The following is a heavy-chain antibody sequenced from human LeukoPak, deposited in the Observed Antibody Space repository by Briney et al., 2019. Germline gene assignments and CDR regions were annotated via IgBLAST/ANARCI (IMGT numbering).Heavy chain of an antibody. Sequence: GSLRLSCAASGFTFSIYGMSWVRQAPGKGLEWVSSISASGGSTYYADSVKGRFTISRDNSKNTLYLQMNSLRAEDTAVYYCAKDWNIVTTIGDYFDYWGQGTLVTVSS. D-gene: IGHD5-12*01. CDR2: ISASGGST. CDR1: GFTFSIYG. J-gene: IGHJ4*02. CDR3: AKDWNIVTTIGDYFDY. V-gene: IGHV3-23*01.